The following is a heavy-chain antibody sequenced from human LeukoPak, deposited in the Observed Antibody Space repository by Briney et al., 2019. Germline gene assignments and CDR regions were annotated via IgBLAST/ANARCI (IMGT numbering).Heavy chain of an antibody. CDR1: GGSISSGSYY. CDR3: ARGVGGSEWNWFDP. D-gene: IGHD5-12*01. V-gene: IGHV4-61*02. Sequence: PSETLSLTCTVSGGSISSGSYYWSWIRQPAGKGLEWIGRIYTSGSTNYNPSLKSRVTISVDTSKNQFSLKLSSVTAADTAEYYCARGVGGSEWNWFDPWGQGTLVTVSS. CDR2: IYTSGST. J-gene: IGHJ5*02.